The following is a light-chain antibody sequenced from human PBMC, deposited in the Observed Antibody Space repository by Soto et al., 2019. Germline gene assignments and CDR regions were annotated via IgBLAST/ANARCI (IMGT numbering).Light chain of an antibody. CDR3: QGWDSSSLV. Sequence: SYELTQPPSVSVAPGKTARITCGGNNIGSKSVHWYQQKPGQAPVLVIYYDSDRPSGIPERFSGSNSGNTATLTISRVEAGDEAEYYCQGWDSSSLVFGGGNKLTVL. J-gene: IGLJ2*01. CDR2: YDS. V-gene: IGLV3-21*04. CDR1: NIGSKS.